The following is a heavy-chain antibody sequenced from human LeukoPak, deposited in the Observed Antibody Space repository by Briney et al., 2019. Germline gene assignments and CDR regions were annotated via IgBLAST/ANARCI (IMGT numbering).Heavy chain of an antibody. CDR2: IYYSGST. CDR1: GGSISSYY. D-gene: IGHD3-9*01. V-gene: IGHV4-59*12. J-gene: IGHJ3*02. Sequence: SSETLSLTCTVSGGSISSYYWSWIRQPPGKGLEWIGYIYYSGSTNYNPSLKSRVTISVDTSKNQFSLKLSSVTAADTAVYYCARENRLGYYDSLTGSADAFDIWGQGTMVSVSS. CDR3: ARENRLGYYDSLTGSADAFDI.